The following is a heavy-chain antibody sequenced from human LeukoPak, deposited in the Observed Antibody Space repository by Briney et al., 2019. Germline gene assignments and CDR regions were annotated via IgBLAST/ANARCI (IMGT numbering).Heavy chain of an antibody. V-gene: IGHV3-23*01. Sequence: PGGSLRLSCAASGFTFSSYAMSWVRQAPGKGLEWVSAISGSGGSTYYADSVKGRFTISRDNSKNTLYLQMNSLRAEDTAVYYCAKRSLADSSGYYALDYWGQGTLVTVSS. D-gene: IGHD3-22*01. J-gene: IGHJ4*02. CDR1: GFTFSSYA. CDR3: AKRSLADSSGYYALDY. CDR2: ISGSGGST.